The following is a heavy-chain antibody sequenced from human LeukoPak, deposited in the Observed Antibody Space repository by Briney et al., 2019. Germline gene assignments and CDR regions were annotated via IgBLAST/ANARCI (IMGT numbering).Heavy chain of an antibody. CDR3: ARDYYDSSGYYYGAY. CDR1: GFTFSNSA. J-gene: IGHJ4*02. CDR2: ISTTASTI. D-gene: IGHD3-22*01. V-gene: IGHV3-48*04. Sequence: GGSLRLSCAASGFTFSNSAMHWVRQAPGKGLEWVSYISTTASTIYYADSVKGRFTISRDNAKNSLYLQMNSLRAEDTAVYYCARDYYDSSGYYYGAYWGQGTLVTVSS.